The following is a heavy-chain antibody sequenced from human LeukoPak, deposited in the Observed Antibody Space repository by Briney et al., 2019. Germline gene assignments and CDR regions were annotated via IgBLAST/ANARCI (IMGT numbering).Heavy chain of an antibody. CDR1: GFTFRSYW. CDR2: ISGSGGST. D-gene: IGHD3-9*01. Sequence: GGSLRLSCAASGFTFRSYWMHWVRQAPGKGLEWVSAISGSGGSTYYADSVKGRFTISRDNSRNTLYLQMNSLRAEDTAVYYCAKGTRSDNRPDYFDYWGQGTLVTVSS. V-gene: IGHV3-23*01. CDR3: AKGTRSDNRPDYFDY. J-gene: IGHJ4*02.